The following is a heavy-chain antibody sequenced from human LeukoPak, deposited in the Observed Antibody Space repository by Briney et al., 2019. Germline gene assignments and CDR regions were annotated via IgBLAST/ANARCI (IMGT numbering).Heavy chain of an antibody. Sequence: GESLKISCKGSGYSFTSYWIGWVRQMPGKGLEWMGIIYPGDSDTRYSPSFQGQVTISADKSISTAYPQWSSLKASDTAMYYCARRGAPARDDFHHWGQGTLVTVSS. CDR1: GYSFTSYW. D-gene: IGHD1-26*01. CDR2: IYPGDSDT. V-gene: IGHV5-51*01. CDR3: ARRGAPARDDFHH. J-gene: IGHJ1*01.